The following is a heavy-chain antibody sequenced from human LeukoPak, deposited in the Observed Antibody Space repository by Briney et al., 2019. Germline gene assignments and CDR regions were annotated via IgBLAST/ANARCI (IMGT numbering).Heavy chain of an antibody. J-gene: IGHJ4*02. V-gene: IGHV4-34*01. D-gene: IGHD3-22*01. CDR3: ARGRYYDSSGYYYRDY. CDR1: GGSFSGYY. Sequence: PSETLSLTCAVYGGSFSGYYWSWIRQPPGKGLEWIGEINHSGSTNYNPSLKSRVTISVDTSKNQFSLKLSSVTAADTAVYYCARGRYYDSSGYYYRDYWGQGTLVTVSS. CDR2: INHSGST.